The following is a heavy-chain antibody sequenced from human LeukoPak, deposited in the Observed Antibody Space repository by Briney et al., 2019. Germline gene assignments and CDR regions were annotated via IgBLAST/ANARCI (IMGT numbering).Heavy chain of an antibody. CDR1: GFSISSSSYY. J-gene: IGHJ4*02. V-gene: IGHV4-39*01. CDR2: IYSSGST. D-gene: IGHD3-9*01. CDR3: VRSPGWLSGYYRWYFDY. Sequence: SETLSLTCTVSGFSISSSSYYWGWIRQPPGKGLEWIVSIYSSGSTYYNPSLKSRVTISIDTSKNQFSLKVSSVTAADTAVYYCVRSPGWLSGYYRWYFDYWGQGTLVTVSS.